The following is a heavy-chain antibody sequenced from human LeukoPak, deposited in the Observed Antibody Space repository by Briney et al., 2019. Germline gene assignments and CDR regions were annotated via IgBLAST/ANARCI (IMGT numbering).Heavy chain of an antibody. J-gene: IGHJ4*02. CDR3: ARGRTPRFYRSGTSFSY. Sequence: SETLSLTRAVYGGSFSGYYWSWIRQPPGKGLEWIGEINHSGSTNYNPSLKSRVTISVYTSKNQFSLKLSSVTAADTAVYYCARGRTPRFYRSGTSFSYWGQGTLVTVSS. V-gene: IGHV4-34*01. CDR2: INHSGST. CDR1: GGSFSGYY. D-gene: IGHD3-10*01.